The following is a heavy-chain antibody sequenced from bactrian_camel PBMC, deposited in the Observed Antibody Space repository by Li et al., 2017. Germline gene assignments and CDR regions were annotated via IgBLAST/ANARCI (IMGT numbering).Heavy chain of an antibody. CDR3: MRLVPGYLNYFDY. CDR1: GFTFSSWW. J-gene: IGHJ4*01. Sequence: HVQLVESGGGSVQPGGSLRLSCEASGFTFSSWWMYWVRQPPGKGLEWVSSINSGSGPANYADSVKGRFTISRDNAKNTVYLQMNGLKSEDTAVYYCMRLVPGYLNYFDYWGQGTQVTVS. V-gene: IGHV3S1*01. D-gene: IGHD7*01. CDR2: INSGSGPA.